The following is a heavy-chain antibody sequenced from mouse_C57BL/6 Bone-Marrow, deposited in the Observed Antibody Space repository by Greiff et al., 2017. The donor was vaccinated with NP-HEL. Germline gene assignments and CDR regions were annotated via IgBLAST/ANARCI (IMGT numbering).Heavy chain of an antibody. Sequence: QVQLQQPGAELVRPGASVKLSCKASGYTFTDYYINWVKQRPGQGLEWIARIYPGSGNTYYNEKFKGKATLTAEKSSSTAYMQLSSLTSEDSAVYFCARDHYDYDRGYWYFDVWGTGTTVTVSS. D-gene: IGHD2-4*01. CDR3: ARDHYDYDRGYWYFDV. CDR1: GYTFTDYY. J-gene: IGHJ1*03. V-gene: IGHV1-76*01. CDR2: IYPGSGNT.